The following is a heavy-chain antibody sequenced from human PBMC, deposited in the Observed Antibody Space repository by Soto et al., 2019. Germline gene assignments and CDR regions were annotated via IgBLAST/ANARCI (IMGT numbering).Heavy chain of an antibody. CDR1: GGSISSSNW. J-gene: IGHJ4*02. D-gene: IGHD3-22*01. V-gene: IGHV4-4*02. CDR3: ARHGMDYYYSSGYYYSPYYFDF. CDR2: IYHSGST. Sequence: SETLSLTCAVSGGSISSSNWWSWVRQPPGKGLEWIGEIYHSGSTNYNPSLKSRVTISVDKSKNQFSLKLSSVTAADTAVYYCARHGMDYYYSSGYYYSPYYFDFWAQGNLVTVSS.